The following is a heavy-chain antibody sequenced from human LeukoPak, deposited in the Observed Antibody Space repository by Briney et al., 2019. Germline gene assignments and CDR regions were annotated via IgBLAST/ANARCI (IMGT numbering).Heavy chain of an antibody. V-gene: IGHV3-30*02. Sequence: PGGSLRLSCEASGFSFRDYGMHWVRQAPGKGLEWVAFIRYDGSNKYYADSVKGRFTVSRDNSQSTLYLQMNSLRVEDTAVYYCAKRVVIKSTDYFYYYIHVWGKGTMVTVSS. CDR1: GFSFRDYG. CDR2: IRYDGSNK. J-gene: IGHJ6*03. D-gene: IGHD3-3*01. CDR3: AKRVVIKSTDYFYYYIHV.